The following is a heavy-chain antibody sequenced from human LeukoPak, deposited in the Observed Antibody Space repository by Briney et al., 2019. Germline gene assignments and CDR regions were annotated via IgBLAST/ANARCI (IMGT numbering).Heavy chain of an antibody. CDR2: ISGSGGST. CDR1: GFTFSSYA. J-gene: IGHJ6*02. D-gene: IGHD3-22*01. V-gene: IGHV3-23*01. CDR3: ARDLVDYDSSEDYYYYGMDV. Sequence: PGGSLRLSCAASGFTFSSYAMSWVRQAPGKGLEWVSAISGSGGSTYYADSVKGRFTISRHNSKNTLYLQMNSLRAEDTAVYYCARDLVDYDSSEDYYYYGMDVWGQGTTVTVSS.